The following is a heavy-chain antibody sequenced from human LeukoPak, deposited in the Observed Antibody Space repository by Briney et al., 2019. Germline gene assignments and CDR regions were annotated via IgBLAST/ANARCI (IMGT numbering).Heavy chain of an antibody. CDR3: ARDYGDYYDSSGYPLPPEHDAFDI. D-gene: IGHD3-22*01. CDR2: INPNSGGT. J-gene: IGHJ3*02. Sequence: ASVKVSCKASGYTFTGYYMHWVRQAPGQGLEWMGRINPNSGGTNYAQKFQGRVTMTRDTSISTAYMELSRLRSDDTAAYYCARDYGDYYDSSGYPLPPEHDAFDIWGQGTMVTVSS. V-gene: IGHV1-2*06. CDR1: GYTFTGYY.